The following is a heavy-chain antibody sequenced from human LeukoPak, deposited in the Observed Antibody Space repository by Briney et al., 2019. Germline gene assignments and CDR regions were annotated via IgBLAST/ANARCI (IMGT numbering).Heavy chain of an antibody. CDR1: GFTFSSDL. D-gene: IGHD6-19*01. CDR3: VRDRNGHVAGVWFEP. V-gene: IGHV3-7*01. J-gene: IGHJ5*02. CDR2: IKQDGSEK. Sequence: PGGALRLACAASGFTFSSDLSSWGRRAPGKVVEWVANIKQDGSEKYYVDSVKGRFTISRDNAKNTLYLQMNSLRVEDTSVYYCVRDRNGHVAGVWFEPWGQGPLVTVSS.